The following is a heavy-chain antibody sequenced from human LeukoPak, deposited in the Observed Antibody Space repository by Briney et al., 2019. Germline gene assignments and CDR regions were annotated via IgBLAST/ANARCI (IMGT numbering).Heavy chain of an antibody. CDR2: IYYSGST. D-gene: IGHD3-22*01. J-gene: IGHJ4*02. Sequence: PSETLSLTCTVSGGSISSYYWSWIRQPPGKGLEWIGYIYYSGSTNHNPSLKSRVTISVDTSKNQFSLKLSSVTVADTAVYYCARADSSGYYNFWGQGTLVTVSS. V-gene: IGHV4-59*01. CDR1: GGSISSYY. CDR3: ARADSSGYYNF.